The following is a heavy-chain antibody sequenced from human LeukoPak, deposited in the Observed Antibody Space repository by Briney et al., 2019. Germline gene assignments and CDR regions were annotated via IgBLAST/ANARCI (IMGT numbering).Heavy chain of an antibody. J-gene: IGHJ4*02. D-gene: IGHD2-2*01. Sequence: SETLSLTCAVYGGSFSGYYWSWIRQPPGKGLEWIGEINHSGSTNYNPSLKSRVTISVDTSKNQFSLKLSSVTAADTAVYYCARILNNCSSTSCYYFGYWGQGTLATVSS. CDR1: GGSFSGYY. CDR2: INHSGST. V-gene: IGHV4-34*01. CDR3: ARILNNCSSTSCYYFGY.